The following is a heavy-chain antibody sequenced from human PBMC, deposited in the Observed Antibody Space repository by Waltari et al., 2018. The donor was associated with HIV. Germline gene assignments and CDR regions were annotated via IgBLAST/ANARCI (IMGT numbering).Heavy chain of an antibody. CDR2: IDSSGST. D-gene: IGHD6-13*01. J-gene: IGHJ5*01. Sequence: QLQLQESGPGLVKPLETLSLTCTVPGGSISSSSYYWGWIRQARGKGLEWLGSIDSSGSTDDHSYLKRRATISVATSTSQFSLKLNSVTAADTAVYYCASDRGSSSWFYSWGQGTLVTVSS. V-gene: IGHV4-39*07. CDR1: GGSISSSSYY. CDR3: ASDRGSSSWFYS.